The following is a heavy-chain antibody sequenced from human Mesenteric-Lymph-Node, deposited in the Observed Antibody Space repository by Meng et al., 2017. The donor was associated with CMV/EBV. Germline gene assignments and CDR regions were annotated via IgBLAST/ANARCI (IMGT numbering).Heavy chain of an antibody. CDR1: GGSSSGYY. CDR2: INHSGST. J-gene: IGHJ6*02. D-gene: IGHD3-3*01. CDR3: ARGIRDDFWSGYFYYYGMDV. Sequence: SETLSLTCAVYGGSSSGYYWSWIRQPPGKGLEWIGEINHSGSTNYNPSLKSRVTISVDTSKNQFSLKLSSVTAADTAVYYCARGIRDDFWSGYFYYYGMDVWGQGTTVTVSS. V-gene: IGHV4-34*01.